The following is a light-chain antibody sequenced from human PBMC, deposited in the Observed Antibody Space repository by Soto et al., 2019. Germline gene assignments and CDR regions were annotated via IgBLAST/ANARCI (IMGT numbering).Light chain of an antibody. J-gene: IGKJ4*01. V-gene: IGKV1-27*01. CDR3: QKYNSAPPLT. CDR1: QGISNY. CDR2: AAS. Sequence: DIQMTQSPSSLSASVGDRVTVTCRASQGISNYLAWYQQKPGKVPKLLIYAASTLQSGVPSRFSGSGSGTDFTLTISSLQPEDVATYYCQKYNSAPPLTFGGGTKVEIK.